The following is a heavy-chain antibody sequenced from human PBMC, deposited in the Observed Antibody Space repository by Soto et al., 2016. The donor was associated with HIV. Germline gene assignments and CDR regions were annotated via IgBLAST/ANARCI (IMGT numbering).Heavy chain of an antibody. CDR3: ARDRANYYYTGEYYSMDV. D-gene: IGHD2-8*02. Sequence: QVQLVQSGAEVKKPGSSVKVSCKASGGTFSSYAISWVRQAPGQGLEWMGGIIPILGIANYAQKFQGRVTITADKSTSTAYMELSSLRSDDTAVYYCARDRANYYYTGEYYSMDVWGKGTTVTVSS. CDR2: IIPILGIA. J-gene: IGHJ6*03. V-gene: IGHV1-69*10. CDR1: GGTFSSYA.